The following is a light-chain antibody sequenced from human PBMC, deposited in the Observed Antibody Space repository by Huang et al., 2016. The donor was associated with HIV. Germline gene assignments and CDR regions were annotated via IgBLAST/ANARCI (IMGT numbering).Light chain of an antibody. CDR2: GAS. V-gene: IGKV3-15*01. CDR3: QQYDNWPLT. J-gene: IGKJ5*01. Sequence: ERVMTQSPATLSVAPGERVTLSCRASHSVSSNLAWYQQKPGQAPRLLINGASTRATGIPARFSGRGSGTEFTLAISSLQSEDSGVYFCQQYDNWPLTFGQGTRLEMK. CDR1: HSVSSN.